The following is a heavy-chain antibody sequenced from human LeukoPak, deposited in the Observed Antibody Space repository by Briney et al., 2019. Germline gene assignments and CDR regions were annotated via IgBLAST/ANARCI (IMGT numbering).Heavy chain of an antibody. CDR1: GFTLSSYW. J-gene: IGHJ4*02. CDR3: ARGADCSSTSCPQGNDY. D-gene: IGHD2-2*01. CDR2: IKQDGSEK. V-gene: IGHV3-7*03. Sequence: GGSLRLSCAASGFTLSSYWMSWVSQAPGKGLEWVANIKQDGSEKYYVDSVKGRFTISRDNAKNSLYLQMNSLRAEDTAVYYCARGADCSSTSCPQGNDYWGQGTLVTVSS.